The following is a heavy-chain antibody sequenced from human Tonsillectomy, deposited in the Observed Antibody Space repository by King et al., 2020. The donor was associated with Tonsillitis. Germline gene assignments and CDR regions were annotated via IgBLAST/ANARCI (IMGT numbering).Heavy chain of an antibody. CDR2: INPSGGST. CDR3: ARSPRPLDAFDI. J-gene: IGHJ3*02. Sequence: VQLVESGAEVKKPGASVKVSCTASGYTFTSYYTHWVRQAPGQGLEWMGIINPSGGSTSYAQKFQGRVTMTRDTSTRTVYMELSRLRSEDTAVYYCARSPRPLDAFDIWGQGTMVTVSS. V-gene: IGHV1-46*03. D-gene: IGHD6-25*01. CDR1: GYTFTSYY.